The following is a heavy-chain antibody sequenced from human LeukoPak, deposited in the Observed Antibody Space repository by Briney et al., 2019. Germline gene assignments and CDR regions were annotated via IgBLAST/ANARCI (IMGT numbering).Heavy chain of an antibody. V-gene: IGHV3-33*01. J-gene: IGHJ6*02. Sequence: GGSLRLSCAASGFTFSSYGMHWVRQAPGKGLEWVAVIWYDGSNKYYADSVKGRFTISRDNSKNTLYLQMNSLRAEDTAVYYCARGDVNRCSGGSCYYYYGMDVWGQGTTVTVSS. CDR3: ARGDVNRCSGGSCYYYYGMDV. CDR1: GFTFSSYG. CDR2: IWYDGSNK. D-gene: IGHD2-15*01.